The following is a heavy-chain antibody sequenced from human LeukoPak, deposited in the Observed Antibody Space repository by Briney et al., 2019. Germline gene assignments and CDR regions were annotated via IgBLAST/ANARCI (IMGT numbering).Heavy chain of an antibody. J-gene: IGHJ5*02. CDR3: ARDTNIVVVPAAIHWFDP. D-gene: IGHD2-2*01. Sequence: ASVKVSCKASGYTFTSYGISWARQAPGQGLEWMGWISAYNGNTNYAQKLQGRVTMTTDTSTSTAYMELRSLRSDDTAVYYCARDTNIVVVPAAIHWFDPWGQGTLVTVSS. V-gene: IGHV1-18*01. CDR2: ISAYNGNT. CDR1: GYTFTSYG.